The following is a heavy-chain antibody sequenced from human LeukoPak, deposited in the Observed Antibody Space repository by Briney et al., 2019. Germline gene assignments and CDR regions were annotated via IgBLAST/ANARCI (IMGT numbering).Heavy chain of an antibody. J-gene: IGHJ5*02. CDR2: IYYSGST. D-gene: IGHD3-3*01. Sequence: SQTLSLTCTVSGGSISSGDYYWSWIRQPPGKGLEWIGYIYYSGSTYYNPSLKSRVTISVDTSKNQFSLKLSSVTAADTAVYYCARDFGHDFWSGYGRFDPWGRGTLVTVSS. V-gene: IGHV4-30-4*08. CDR3: ARDFGHDFWSGYGRFDP. CDR1: GGSISSGDYY.